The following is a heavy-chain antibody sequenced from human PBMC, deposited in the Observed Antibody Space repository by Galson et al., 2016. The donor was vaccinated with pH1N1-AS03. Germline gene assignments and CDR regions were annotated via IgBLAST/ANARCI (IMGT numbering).Heavy chain of an antibody. Sequence: SLRLSCAASGFMFTHYSMHWVRQAPGKGLEWVAVMSYEGTTTYYADSVKGRFTISRDNSKNTLFLQVNGLRPEDTGVYYCARESRGVGAIEVGFDPWGQGTLVTVSS. D-gene: IGHD1-26*01. CDR2: MSYEGTTT. CDR1: GFMFTHYS. CDR3: ARESRGVGAIEVGFDP. V-gene: IGHV3-30-3*01. J-gene: IGHJ5*02.